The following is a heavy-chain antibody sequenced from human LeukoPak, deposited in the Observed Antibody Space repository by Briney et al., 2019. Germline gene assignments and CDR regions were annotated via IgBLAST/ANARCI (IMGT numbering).Heavy chain of an antibody. V-gene: IGHV4-34*01. J-gene: IGHJ4*02. CDR2: INHSGST. Sequence: SETLSLTCAVYGGSLSGYYWSWIRQPPGKGLEWIGEINHSGSTNYNPSLKSRVTISVDTSKNQFSLKLSSVTAADTAVYYCARISSGCLDYWGQGTLVTVSS. D-gene: IGHD6-19*01. CDR3: ARISSGCLDY. CDR1: GGSLSGYY.